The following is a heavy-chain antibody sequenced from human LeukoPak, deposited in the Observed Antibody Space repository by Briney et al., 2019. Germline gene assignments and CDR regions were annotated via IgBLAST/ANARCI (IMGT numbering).Heavy chain of an antibody. CDR1: GFTFSSCG. Sequence: PGRSLRLSCAASGFTFSSCGMHWVRQAPGKGLEWVAVISYDGSNKYYADSVKGRFTISRDNSKNTLYLQMNSLRAEDTAVYYCAKDFKDCSGGSCYSYPFDYWGQGTLVTVSS. V-gene: IGHV3-30*18. J-gene: IGHJ4*02. CDR2: ISYDGSNK. D-gene: IGHD2-15*01. CDR3: AKDFKDCSGGSCYSYPFDY.